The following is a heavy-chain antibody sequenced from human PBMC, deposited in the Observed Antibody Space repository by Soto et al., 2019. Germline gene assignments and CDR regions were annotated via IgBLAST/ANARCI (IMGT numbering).Heavy chain of an antibody. V-gene: IGHV1-3*01. CDR2: INAGNGNT. Sequence: QVQLVQSGAEVKKPGASVKVSCKASGYTFTSYAIHWVRQAPGQRPEWMGWINAGNGNTKYSQKFQGRVIITRDTSAGTAYMELRSLRSEDTAVYYCATPIVAFYWGQGTLVTVSS. D-gene: IGHD5-12*01. CDR1: GYTFTSYA. CDR3: ATPIVAFY. J-gene: IGHJ4*02.